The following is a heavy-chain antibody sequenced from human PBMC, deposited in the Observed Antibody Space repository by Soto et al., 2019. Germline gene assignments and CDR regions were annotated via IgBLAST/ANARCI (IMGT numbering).Heavy chain of an antibody. V-gene: IGHV3-73*01. CDR3: TTREGYSSGWSFDY. CDR1: GFTFSGSA. J-gene: IGHJ4*02. CDR2: IRSKANSYAT. D-gene: IGHD6-19*01. Sequence: GGSLRLSCAASGFTFSGSAMHWVRQASGKVLEWVGSIRSKANSYATAYAASVKGRFTISRDDSKNTAYLQMNSLKTEDTAVYYCTTREGYSSGWSFDYWGQGTLVTVS.